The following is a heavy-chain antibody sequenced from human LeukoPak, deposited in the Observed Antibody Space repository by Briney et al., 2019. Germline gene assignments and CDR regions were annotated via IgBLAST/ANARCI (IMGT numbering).Heavy chain of an antibody. J-gene: IGHJ4*02. CDR3: AKDQQLWLRLDFDY. D-gene: IGHD5-18*01. CDR1: GFTFSSYA. Sequence: PGRSLRLSCAASGFTFSSYAMSWVRQAPGKGLEWVSAISGSGGSTYYADSVRGRFTISRDNSKNTLYLQMNSLRAEDTAVYYCAKDQQLWLRLDFDYWGQGTLVTVSS. V-gene: IGHV3-23*01. CDR2: ISGSGGST.